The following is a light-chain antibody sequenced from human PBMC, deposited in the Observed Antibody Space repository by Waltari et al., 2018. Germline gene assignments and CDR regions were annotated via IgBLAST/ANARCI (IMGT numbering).Light chain of an antibody. J-gene: IGLJ2*01. V-gene: IGLV1-47*01. Sequence: QSVLTPPPSASGTPGQRVTIPCSGSRSHIRSNPVYWYQQLPGTAPTLLIYRNKQRPSGVPDRFAGSKSGTSASLAISGLRSEDEAHYYCAVWDYSLEEVFGGGTKLTVL. CDR2: RNK. CDR3: AVWDYSLEEV. CDR1: RSHIRSNP.